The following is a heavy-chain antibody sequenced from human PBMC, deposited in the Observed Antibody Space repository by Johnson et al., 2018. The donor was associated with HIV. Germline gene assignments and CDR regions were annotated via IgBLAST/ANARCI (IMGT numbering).Heavy chain of an antibody. CDR2: ISYDGGNK. CDR3: AREITLIMGAGAAFDI. V-gene: IGHV3-30*04. Sequence: QVQLMESGGGVVQPGRSLRLSCAASGFTFNTYAMYWVRQAPGKGLEWVALISYDGGNKYCADSVKRRFIISSDNARNTLYLQLNSLRTEDTAVYYCAREITLIMGAGAAFDIWGQWTMVTVSS. CDR1: GFTFNTYA. J-gene: IGHJ3*02. D-gene: IGHD3-22*01.